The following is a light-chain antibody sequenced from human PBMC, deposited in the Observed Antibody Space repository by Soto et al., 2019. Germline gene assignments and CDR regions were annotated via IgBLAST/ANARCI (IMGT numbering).Light chain of an antibody. CDR3: QQYHTSPLT. Sequence: ELVLTQSPGTLSLSPGERATLSCRASQSVSSSYLAWHQQKPGQAPRLLIYGASTRATGIPDRFSGSGSATDFTLTISRLEPEDFAVYYCQQYHTSPLTFGGGTKVDIK. CDR2: GAS. CDR1: QSVSSSY. V-gene: IGKV3-20*01. J-gene: IGKJ4*01.